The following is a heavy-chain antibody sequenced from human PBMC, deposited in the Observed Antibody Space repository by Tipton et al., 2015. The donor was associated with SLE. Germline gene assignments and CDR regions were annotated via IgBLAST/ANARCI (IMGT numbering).Heavy chain of an antibody. CDR1: GGSFSGYY. Sequence: TLSLTCAVYGGSFSGYYWSWIRQPPGKGLEWIGYIYYSGSTNYNPSLKSRVTISVDTSKNQFSLRLSSVTAADTAVFYCARGSGGYSYGGVYYYSMDVWGKGTTVTVSS. CDR2: IYYSGST. J-gene: IGHJ6*03. V-gene: IGHV4-34*01. D-gene: IGHD5-18*01. CDR3: ARGSGGYSYGGVYYYSMDV.